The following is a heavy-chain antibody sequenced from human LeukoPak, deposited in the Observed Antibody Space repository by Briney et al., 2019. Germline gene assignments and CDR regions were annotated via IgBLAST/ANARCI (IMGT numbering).Heavy chain of an antibody. V-gene: IGHV3-9*01. D-gene: IGHD1-14*01. J-gene: IGHJ5*02. CDR2: ISWNSGSI. Sequence: GGSLRLSCAASGFTFDDCAMHWVRQAPGKGLEWVSGISWNSGSIGYADSVKGRFTISRDNAKNSLYLQMNSLRAEDTAVYYCARSRSVWNWFDPWGQGTLVTVSS. CDR1: GFTFDDCA. CDR3: ARSRSVWNWFDP.